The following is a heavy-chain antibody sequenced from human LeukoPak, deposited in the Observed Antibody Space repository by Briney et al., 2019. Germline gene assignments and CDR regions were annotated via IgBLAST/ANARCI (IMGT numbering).Heavy chain of an antibody. J-gene: IGHJ6*03. V-gene: IGHV3-7*03. CDR3: AKDTGGSWYSSPYYMDV. D-gene: IGHD6-13*01. CDR1: GFTFSNYW. CDR2: IKTDGSEK. Sequence: GGSLRLSCEGSGFTFSNYWMGWVRQAPGKGLQWVANIKTDGSEKYYADSVKGRFTISRDNAKNSLYLQMNSLRAEDMALYYCAKDTGGSWYSSPYYMDVWGKGTTVTVSS.